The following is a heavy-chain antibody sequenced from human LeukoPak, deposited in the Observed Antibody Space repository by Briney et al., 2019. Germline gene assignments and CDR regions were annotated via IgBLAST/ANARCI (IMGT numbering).Heavy chain of an antibody. D-gene: IGHD5-24*01. V-gene: IGHV1-69*13. J-gene: IGHJ4*02. Sequence: SVKVSCKASGGTFSSYAISWVRQAPGQGLEWMGGIIPIFGTANYAQRFQGRVTTTADESTSTAYMELSSLRSEDTAVYYCAREGGLDGYNSYFDYWGQGTLVTVSS. CDR1: GGTFSSYA. CDR3: AREGGLDGYNSYFDY. CDR2: IIPIFGTA.